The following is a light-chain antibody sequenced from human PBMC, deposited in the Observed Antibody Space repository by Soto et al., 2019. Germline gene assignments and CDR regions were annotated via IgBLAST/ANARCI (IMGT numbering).Light chain of an antibody. CDR2: DVS. CDR1: SSDVGGYNY. CDR3: GSYTSSSTLV. Sequence: QSALTQPASVSGSPGQSITISCTGTSSDVGGYNYVSWYQQHPGKAPKLMIYDVSNRPSGVSNRFSGSKSGNTASLTISGLQAEAEADYYSGSYTSSSTLVFGGGTQLTV. J-gene: IGLJ2*01. V-gene: IGLV2-14*01.